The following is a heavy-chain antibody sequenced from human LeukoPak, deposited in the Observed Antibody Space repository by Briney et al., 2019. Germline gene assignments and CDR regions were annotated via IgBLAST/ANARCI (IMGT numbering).Heavy chain of an antibody. Sequence: GGSLRPSCGASGFSFSAYWMTWVRQAPGKGLEWVANINQDGSEEYYVASVKGRFTISRDNAKNSLYLQMTSLRAEDTAVYYCARDGSKSCSGGSCYLNWFDPWGQGTLVTVSS. CDR2: INQDGSEE. CDR1: GFSFSAYW. V-gene: IGHV3-7*01. D-gene: IGHD2-15*01. J-gene: IGHJ5*02. CDR3: ARDGSKSCSGGSCYLNWFDP.